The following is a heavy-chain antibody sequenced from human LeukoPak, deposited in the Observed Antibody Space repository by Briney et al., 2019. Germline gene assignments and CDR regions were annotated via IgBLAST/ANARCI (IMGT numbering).Heavy chain of an antibody. J-gene: IGHJ4*02. CDR2: VYYNGDT. D-gene: IGHD3-3*01. CDR1: GGSISSSSYY. V-gene: IGHV4-39*01. Sequence: PSETLTLTCTVSGGSISSSSYYWGWIRQAPGKGLEWIGSVYYNGDTYHNPSLKSRGTISVDTSKNQFSLKLSSVTAADSAVYYCARRHHDFWRPFDSWGQGTLVTVSS. CDR3: ARRHHDFWRPFDS.